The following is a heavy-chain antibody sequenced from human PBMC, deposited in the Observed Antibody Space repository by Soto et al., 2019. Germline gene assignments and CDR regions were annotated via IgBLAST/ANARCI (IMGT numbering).Heavy chain of an antibody. Sequence: GESLKISCKGSGYSFTSYWIGWVRQMPGKGLEWMGIIYPGDSDTRYSPSFQGQVTISADKSISTAYLQWSSLKASDTAMYYCARAVVPAAKGRSSSPSYYYYYMDVWGKGTTVTVSS. V-gene: IGHV5-51*01. CDR1: GYSFTSYW. J-gene: IGHJ6*03. CDR3: ARAVVPAAKGRSSSPSYYYYYMDV. CDR2: IYPGDSDT. D-gene: IGHD2-2*01.